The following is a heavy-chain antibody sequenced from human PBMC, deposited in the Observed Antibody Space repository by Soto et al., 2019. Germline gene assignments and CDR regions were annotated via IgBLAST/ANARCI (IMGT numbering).Heavy chain of an antibody. CDR3: AKGSHIAARPFFFDS. V-gene: IGHV3-23*01. D-gene: IGHD6-6*01. CDR1: GFNFRSFA. J-gene: IGHJ4*02. CDR2: ISGGAAT. Sequence: GGSLRLSCAASGFNFRSFAMNWVRQAPGKGLEWVSTISGGAATTYADSVKGRLTISRDNSKNTVSLQMNSLTAEDTAVYYCAKGSHIAARPFFFDSWGRGTLVTVSS.